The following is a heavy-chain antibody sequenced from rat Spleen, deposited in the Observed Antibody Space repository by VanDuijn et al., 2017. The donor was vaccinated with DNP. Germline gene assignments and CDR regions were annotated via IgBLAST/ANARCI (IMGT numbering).Heavy chain of an antibody. CDR2: ISPSGDVT. CDR3: VRWNSGHFDY. D-gene: IGHD4-3*01. V-gene: IGHV5-25*01. J-gene: IGHJ2*01. CDR1: GFTFSTYD. Sequence: EVQLVESGGGLVQPGRSLKLSCAASGFTFSTYDMAWVRQAPTKGLEWVASISPSGDVTYHRDSVKGRFTISRDNAKSTLYLQMNSLRSEDMATYYCVRWNSGHFDYWGQGVMVTVSS.